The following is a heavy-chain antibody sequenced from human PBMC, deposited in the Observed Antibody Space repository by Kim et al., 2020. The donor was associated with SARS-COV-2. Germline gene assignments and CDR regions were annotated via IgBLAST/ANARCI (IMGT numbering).Heavy chain of an antibody. V-gene: IGHV1-46*01. CDR1: GYSFTTYY. D-gene: IGHD1-26*01. J-gene: IGHJ4*02. CDR3: ARAWELGY. Sequence: ASVKVSCKSSGYSFTTYYMHWVRQAPGQGLEWMGTINPSGGSFYAHKFQGRVTMTRDMSTTTVYMELSSLTSEDTAVYYCARAWELGYWGQGTLVTVSS. CDR2: INPSGGS.